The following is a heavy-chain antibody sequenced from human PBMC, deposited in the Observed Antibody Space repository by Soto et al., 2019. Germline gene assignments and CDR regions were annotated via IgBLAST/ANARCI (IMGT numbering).Heavy chain of an antibody. CDR3: VRSYGDPPG. Sequence: EVQLVESGGGVVQPGGSLRLSCAASGFTFSSDWMHWVRQAPGKGLVWVSRINGDGTNTDYADSVKGRFTISRDNPKNTLYLQMNSLSAEDAAVYYCVRSYGDPPGWGQGTLVTVSS. J-gene: IGHJ4*02. CDR1: GFTFSSDW. D-gene: IGHD4-17*01. CDR2: INGDGTNT. V-gene: IGHV3-74*01.